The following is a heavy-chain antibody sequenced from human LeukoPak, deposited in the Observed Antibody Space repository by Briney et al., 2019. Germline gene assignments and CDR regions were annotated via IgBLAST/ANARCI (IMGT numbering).Heavy chain of an antibody. CDR2: IKTKTDGGTT. V-gene: IGHV3-15*01. Sequence: GGSLRLSCAASGFTFSNAWMSWVGQAPGKGLDWVGRIKTKTDGGTTDYAAPVKGRFTISRDDSKNTLYLQMNSLKTEDTAVYYCTTGTGRTDFDYWGQGTLVTVSS. CDR1: GFTFSNAW. CDR3: TTGTGRTDFDY. D-gene: IGHD4-17*01. J-gene: IGHJ4*02.